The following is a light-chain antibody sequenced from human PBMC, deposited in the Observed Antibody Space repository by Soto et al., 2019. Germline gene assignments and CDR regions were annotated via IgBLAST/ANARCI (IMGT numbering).Light chain of an antibody. CDR3: QQYNSYSPET. Sequence: DIQMTQSPSTLSASVGDRVTITCRASQSISSWLAWYQQKPGKAPKLLIYKGSSLESGVPSRFSGSGSGTEFTLTISSLQPDDFATYYCQQYNSYSPETFGQGTKLDIK. CDR2: KGS. V-gene: IGKV1-5*03. CDR1: QSISSW. J-gene: IGKJ1*01.